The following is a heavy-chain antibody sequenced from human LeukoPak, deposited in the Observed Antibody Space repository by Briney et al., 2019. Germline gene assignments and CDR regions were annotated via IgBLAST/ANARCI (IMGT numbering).Heavy chain of an antibody. Sequence: SETLSLTCTVSGGSISSSSYYWGWIRQPPGKGLEWIGSIYYSGSTYYNPSLKSRVTISVDTSKNQFSLKLSSVTAADTAVYYCARQQRYDILTGYEHFDYWGQGTLVTVSS. CDR2: IYYSGST. CDR3: ARQQRYDILTGYEHFDY. CDR1: GGSISSSSYY. V-gene: IGHV4-39*01. D-gene: IGHD3-9*01. J-gene: IGHJ4*02.